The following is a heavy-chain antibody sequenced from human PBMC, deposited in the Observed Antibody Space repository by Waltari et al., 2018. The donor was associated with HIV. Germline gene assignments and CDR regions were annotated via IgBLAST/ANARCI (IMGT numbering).Heavy chain of an antibody. CDR3: ARLASTGYYNGGYFDL. J-gene: IGHJ2*01. D-gene: IGHD3-22*01. CDR1: GASIISPYW. CDR2: IYERGST. V-gene: IGHV4-4*02. Sequence: QVQLQESGPGLVKPSGTLSLTCGLSGASIISPYWWSWVRQPPGKGLEWIGEIYERGSTNSNASLRSRVTISLDKSRNQFSLDVTSVTPADTAVYYCARLASTGYYNGGYFDLWGRGTLVTVSS.